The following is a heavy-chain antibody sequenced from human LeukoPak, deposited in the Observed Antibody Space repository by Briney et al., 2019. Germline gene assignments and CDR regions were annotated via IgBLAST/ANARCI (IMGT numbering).Heavy chain of an antibody. CDR3: ARNDYGADY. Sequence: ASVKVSCKASGYTFTDYYMHWVRQAPGQGLEWMGWINPNSGGTNYAQKFQGRDTMNRDTSISTAYMELSRLRSDYTAVYYCARNDYGADYWGQGTLVTVSS. V-gene: IGHV1-2*02. CDR2: INPNSGGT. CDR1: GYTFTDYY. D-gene: IGHD4-17*01. J-gene: IGHJ4*02.